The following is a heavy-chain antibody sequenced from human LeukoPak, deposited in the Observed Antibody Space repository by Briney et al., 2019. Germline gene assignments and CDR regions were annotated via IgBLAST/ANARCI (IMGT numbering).Heavy chain of an antibody. CDR3: ARGLAAAAHDY. CDR2: IYTSGST. V-gene: IGHV4-61*02. D-gene: IGHD6-13*01. Sequence: SETLSLTCTVSGGSISSGSYYWSWIRQPAGKGLEWIGRIYTSGSTNYNPSLKSRVTISVDTSKNQFSLKLSSVTAADTAVYYCARGLAAAAHDYWGQGNPGHRLL. J-gene: IGHJ4*02. CDR1: GGSISSGSYY.